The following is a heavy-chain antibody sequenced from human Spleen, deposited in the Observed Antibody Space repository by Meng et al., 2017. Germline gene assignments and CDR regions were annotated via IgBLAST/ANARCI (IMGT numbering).Heavy chain of an antibody. CDR1: GYTFTNYD. Sequence: QVQLVQSGAEVKKPGASVKVSCKASGYTFTNYDINWVRQATGQGLEWLGTINPNNGGTNYAQRFQDRVTLTRDTSTSTVYMELSSLGSEGTALYYCAREKSPGHFDYLGQGILVTVSS. J-gene: IGHJ4*02. CDR2: INPNNGGT. V-gene: IGHV1-46*01. CDR3: AREKSPGHFDY.